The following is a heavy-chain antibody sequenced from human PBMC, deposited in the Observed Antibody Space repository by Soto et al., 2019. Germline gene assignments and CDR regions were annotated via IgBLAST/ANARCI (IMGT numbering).Heavy chain of an antibody. Sequence: SETLSLTCTVSGGSLSSYYWRWLRQPAGKGLEWIGRIYTSGSTTYNPSLKSRVTMSVDTSKNQFSLKLSSVTAADTAVYYCARSTYYDSSGYLFDYWGQGTLVTVS. CDR3: ARSTYYDSSGYLFDY. CDR1: GGSLSSYY. J-gene: IGHJ4*02. V-gene: IGHV4-4*07. D-gene: IGHD3-22*01. CDR2: IYTSGST.